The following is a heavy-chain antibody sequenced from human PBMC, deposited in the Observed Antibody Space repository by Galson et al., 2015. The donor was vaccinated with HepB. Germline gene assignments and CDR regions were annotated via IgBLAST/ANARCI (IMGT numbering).Heavy chain of an antibody. D-gene: IGHD2-2*02. CDR1: GYTFTSYG. J-gene: IGHJ4*02. Sequence: SVKVSCKASGYTFTSYGISWVRQAPGQGLEWMGWISAYNGNTNYAQKLQGRVTMTTDTSTSTAYMELRSLRSDDTAVYYCARAPNIVVVPAAILSGEFDYWGQGTLVTVSS. CDR2: ISAYNGNT. CDR3: ARAPNIVVVPAAILSGEFDY. V-gene: IGHV1-18*01.